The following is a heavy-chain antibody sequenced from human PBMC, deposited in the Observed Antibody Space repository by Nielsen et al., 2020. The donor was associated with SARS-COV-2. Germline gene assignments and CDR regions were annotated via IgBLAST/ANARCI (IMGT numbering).Heavy chain of an antibody. J-gene: IGHJ3*02. Sequence: ASVKVSCKASGYTFTSYYMHWVRQAPGQGLEWMGIINPSGGRTSNAQKFQGRVTMTGDTSTSTVYIELSSLRSEDTAVYYCARALRIAAAGTSDAFDIWGQGTMVTVSS. V-gene: IGHV1-46*01. CDR1: GYTFTSYY. CDR3: ARALRIAAAGTSDAFDI. D-gene: IGHD6-13*01. CDR2: INPSGGRT.